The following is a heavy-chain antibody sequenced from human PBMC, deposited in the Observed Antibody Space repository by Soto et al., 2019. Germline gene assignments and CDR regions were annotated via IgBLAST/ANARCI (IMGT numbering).Heavy chain of an antibody. CDR2: ISSATTTI. CDR1: GFTFSSYS. V-gene: IGHV3-48*02. J-gene: IGHJ4*01. CDR3: VRDRDLYRDMVHADL. D-gene: IGHD1-26*01. Sequence: GGSLRLSCAASGFTFSSYSMNWVRQAPGKGLEWVSYISSATTTIYYADSVRGRFTISADNAENSVFLQMNSLRDEDTAVYFCVRDRDLYRDMVHADLWGQGTLVTVSS.